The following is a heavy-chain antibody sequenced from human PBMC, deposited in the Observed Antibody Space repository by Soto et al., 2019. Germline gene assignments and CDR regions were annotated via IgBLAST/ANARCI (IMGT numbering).Heavy chain of an antibody. Sequence: EVQLVESGGGLVQPGGSLRLSCAASGFTFSSYWMHWVRQAPGKGLVWVSRINSDGSSTSYADSVKGRFTISRDNAKNRLYLQMNRLRAEDTAVYYCARDLAAAGNDYWGQGTLVTVSS. CDR3: ARDLAAAGNDY. V-gene: IGHV3-74*01. CDR2: INSDGSST. CDR1: GFTFSSYW. D-gene: IGHD6-13*01. J-gene: IGHJ4*02.